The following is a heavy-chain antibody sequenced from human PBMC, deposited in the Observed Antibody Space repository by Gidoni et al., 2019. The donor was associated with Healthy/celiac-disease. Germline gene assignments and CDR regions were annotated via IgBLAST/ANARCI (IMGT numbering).Heavy chain of an antibody. Sequence: EVQLVESGGVVVQPGGSLRLSCADSGFTFDDYTMHWVRQAPGKGLEWVSLISWDGGSTYYADSVKGRFTISRDNSKNPLYLQMNSLRTEDTALYYCAKGGDGYNLIDYWGQGTLVTVSS. D-gene: IGHD5-12*01. CDR2: ISWDGGST. CDR1: GFTFDDYT. CDR3: AKGGDGYNLIDY. V-gene: IGHV3-43*01. J-gene: IGHJ4*02.